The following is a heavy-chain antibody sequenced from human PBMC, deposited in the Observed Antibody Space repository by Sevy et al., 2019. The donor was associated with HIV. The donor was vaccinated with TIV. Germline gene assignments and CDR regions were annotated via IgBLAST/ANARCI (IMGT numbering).Heavy chain of an antibody. V-gene: IGHV3-33*01. J-gene: IGHJ3*02. Sequence: GGSLRLSCAASGFIFSSYGMHWVRQAPGKGLEWVAVIWHDGGNKYNADSVKGRFTISRDNSKNTLYLQMNSLRAEDTAVYYCARDLRAGTTGAFDIWGQGTMVTVSS. CDR1: GFIFSSYG. D-gene: IGHD1-1*01. CDR3: ARDLRAGTTGAFDI. CDR2: IWHDGGNK.